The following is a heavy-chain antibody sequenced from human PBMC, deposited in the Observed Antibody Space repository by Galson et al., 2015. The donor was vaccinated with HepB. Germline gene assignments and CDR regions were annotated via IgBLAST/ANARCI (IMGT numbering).Heavy chain of an antibody. D-gene: IGHD3-10*01. CDR3: ARIRWFGDHMDV. Sequence: PALVKPTQTLTPTCTFSGFSLSTSGMCVSWIRQPPGKALEWLARIDWDDDKYYSTSLKTRLTISKDTSKNQVVLTMTNMDPVDTATYYCARIRWFGDHMDVWGQGTTVTVSS. J-gene: IGHJ6*02. V-gene: IGHV2-70*11. CDR2: IDWDDDK. CDR1: GFSLSTSGMC.